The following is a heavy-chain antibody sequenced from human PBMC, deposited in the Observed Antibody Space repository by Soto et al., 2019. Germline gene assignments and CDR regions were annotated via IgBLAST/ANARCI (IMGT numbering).Heavy chain of an antibody. CDR3: AKENPYYYYGLDV. V-gene: IGHV3-23*01. J-gene: IGHJ6*02. CDR2: ISGNGGST. CDR1: EFTFSNYA. Sequence: PGGSLRLSCAASEFTFSNYAMSWVRQAPGKGLEWVSSISGNGGSTYYADSVKGRFTISRDNSKNTLYLQMNNLRAEDTAIYYCAKENPYYYYGLDVWGQGTTVTVSS.